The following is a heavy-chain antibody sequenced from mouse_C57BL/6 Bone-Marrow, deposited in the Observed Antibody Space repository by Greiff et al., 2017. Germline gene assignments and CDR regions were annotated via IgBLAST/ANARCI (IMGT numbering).Heavy chain of an antibody. V-gene: IGHV14-2*01. Sequence: VHVKQSGAELVKPGASVTLSCTASGFNIKDYYMHWVKQRTEQGLEWIGRVDPELGETKYAPKFQGKATITADTSSHTAYLLISSLPSEDTAVYSSAREDYYGSLDVWGTGTTVTVSS. CDR1: GFNIKDYY. CDR2: VDPELGET. CDR3: AREDYYGSLDV. D-gene: IGHD1-1*01. J-gene: IGHJ1*03.